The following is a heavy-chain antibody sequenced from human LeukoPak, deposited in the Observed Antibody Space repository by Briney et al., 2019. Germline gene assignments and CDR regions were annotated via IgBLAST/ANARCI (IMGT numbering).Heavy chain of an antibody. J-gene: IGHJ4*02. D-gene: IGHD6-19*01. V-gene: IGHV1-69*05. CDR3: ASSSSGWYDDY. CDR2: IIPIFGTA. Sequence: ASVKVSCKASGGTFSSYAISWVRQAPGQGLEWMGRIIPIFGTANYTQKFQGRVTITTDESASTAYMELSSLRSEDTAVYYCASSSSGWYDDYWGQGTLVTVSS. CDR1: GGTFSSYA.